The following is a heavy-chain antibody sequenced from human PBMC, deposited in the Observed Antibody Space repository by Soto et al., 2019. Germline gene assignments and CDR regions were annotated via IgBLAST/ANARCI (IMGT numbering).Heavy chain of an antibody. Sequence: QITLKESGPTLVKPTQTLTLTCTFSGFSLSTSGVGVGWIRQPPGKALEWLALIYWNDYKHYSPSLKSRLTLTKDTSKNLVALTMTNMDPVDTATYCCAHVPPGTSLYCSSTSCLNYFDYWGQGTLVTVSS. CDR2: IYWNDYK. J-gene: IGHJ4*02. CDR1: GFSLSTSGVG. V-gene: IGHV2-5*01. D-gene: IGHD2-2*01. CDR3: AHVPPGTSLYCSSTSCLNYFDY.